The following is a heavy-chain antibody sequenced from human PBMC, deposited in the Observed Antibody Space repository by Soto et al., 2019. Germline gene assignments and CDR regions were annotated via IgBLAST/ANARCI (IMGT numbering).Heavy chain of an antibody. Sequence: QVQLVQSGAEVKKPGSSVTVSCKTSGGTFSKDAINWVRQAPGQGLEWMGLLIPVFGSPIYAQKFQGRIRITSVESTSTAFMDLRSLRSEDTAVYYCTRVLGYTFEPGKTRYYAMDVWGQGTTVSVSS. J-gene: IGHJ6*02. CDR1: GGTFSKDA. CDR2: LIPVFGSP. V-gene: IGHV1-69*01. CDR3: TRVLGYTFEPGKTRYYAMDV. D-gene: IGHD5-18*01.